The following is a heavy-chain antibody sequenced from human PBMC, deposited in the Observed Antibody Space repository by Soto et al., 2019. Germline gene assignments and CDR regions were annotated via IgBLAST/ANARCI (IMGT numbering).Heavy chain of an antibody. J-gene: IGHJ3*01. CDR3: TKGLGNNWNVGAFDF. CDR2: IKSKTDGGTT. V-gene: IGHV3-15*01. Sequence: EVQLVESGGGLVKPGGSLRLSCAASGFTFSNAWMSWVRQAPGKGLEWVGRIKSKTDGGTTDYAAPVKGRFTISRDNSKNTLYLKMNSQKTGDTAGYYCTKGLGNNWNVGAFDFWGQGTMVTFPS. D-gene: IGHD1-20*01. CDR1: GFTFSNAW.